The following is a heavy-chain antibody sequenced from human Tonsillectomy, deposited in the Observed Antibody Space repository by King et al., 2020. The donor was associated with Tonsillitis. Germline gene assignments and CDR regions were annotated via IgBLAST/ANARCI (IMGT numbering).Heavy chain of an antibody. Sequence: VQLQQWGAGLLKPSETLSLTCAVYGGSFSGYYWSWIRQPPGKGLEWIGEINHSGSTNYNPSLKSRVTISVDTSKNQFSLKLSSVTAADTAVYYCARAPTIAAAGAVDYWGQGTLVTVSS. J-gene: IGHJ4*02. CDR2: INHSGST. V-gene: IGHV4-34*01. CDR3: ARAPTIAAAGAVDY. CDR1: GGSFSGYY. D-gene: IGHD6-13*01.